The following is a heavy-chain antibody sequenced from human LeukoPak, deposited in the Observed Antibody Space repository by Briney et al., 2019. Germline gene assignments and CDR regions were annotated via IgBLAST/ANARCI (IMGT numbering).Heavy chain of an antibody. CDR2: IKQDETEK. CDR3: ARDSTWQLDY. J-gene: IGHJ4*02. Sequence: PGGSLRLSCTASGFTFSNFWMGWVRQAPGKGLEWVANIKQDETEKFYLGSVKGRFTISRDNTKNALYLQMNSLRADDTAVYFCARDSTWQLDYWGQGTLITVSS. D-gene: IGHD5-12*01. CDR1: GFTFSNFW. V-gene: IGHV3-7*03.